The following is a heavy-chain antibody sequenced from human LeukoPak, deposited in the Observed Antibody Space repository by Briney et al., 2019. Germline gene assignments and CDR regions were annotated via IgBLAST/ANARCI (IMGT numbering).Heavy chain of an antibody. D-gene: IGHD6-13*01. V-gene: IGHV1-69*13. J-gene: IGHJ6*03. Sequence: ASVKVSCKASGDIFDNSAVSWVRQAPGQGLEWMGRIIPFFPTPNYAQRFRGRVTITADVSTNTAYMEVSGLTSEDTAVYYCARDLRRGSSWYGYFYMDVWGEGTTVIVSS. CDR1: GDIFDNSA. CDR2: IIPFFPTP. CDR3: ARDLRRGSSWYGYFYMDV.